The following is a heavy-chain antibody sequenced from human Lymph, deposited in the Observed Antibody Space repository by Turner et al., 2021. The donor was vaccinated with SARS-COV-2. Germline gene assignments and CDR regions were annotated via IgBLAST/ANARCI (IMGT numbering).Heavy chain of an antibody. Sequence: QVQLVQSGAEVKKPGASVKVSCKASGSTFPAYYMHWVRQAPGQGLEWMGWINPNSGGTNYAQKFQGRVTMTRDTSISTAYMELSRLTSDDTAVYYCAREGVTVSGYYYGMDVWGQGTTVTVSS. CDR2: INPNSGGT. CDR1: GSTFPAYY. D-gene: IGHD4-17*01. CDR3: AREGVTVSGYYYGMDV. J-gene: IGHJ6*02. V-gene: IGHV1-2*02.